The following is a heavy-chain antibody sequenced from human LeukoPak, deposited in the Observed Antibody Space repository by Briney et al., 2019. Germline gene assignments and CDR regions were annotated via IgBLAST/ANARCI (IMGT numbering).Heavy chain of an antibody. CDR1: GFTFSSYA. D-gene: IGHD2-15*01. CDR2: ISGSGGST. J-gene: IGHJ5*02. CDR3: AKHSIRRIVVEVGS. V-gene: IGHV3-23*01. Sequence: GGSLRLSCAASGFTFSSYAMSWVRQAPGKGLEWVSAISGSGGSTYYADSVKGRFTISRDNSKNTLYLQMNSLRAEDTAVYYCAKHSIRRIVVEVGSWGQGTLVTVSS.